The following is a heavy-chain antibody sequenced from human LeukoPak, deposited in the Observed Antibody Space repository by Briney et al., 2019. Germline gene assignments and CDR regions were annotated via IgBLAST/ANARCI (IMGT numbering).Heavy chain of an antibody. CDR3: TRDQTMVATNWYFDL. V-gene: IGHV3-23*01. Sequence: GGSLRLSCAASGFTFNRHAMIWVRQAPGKGLEWVSAIIGSGGSTYYADSVKGRFTISRDNSKTTVDLQMNSLRAEDTAVYYCTRDQTMVATNWYFDLWGRGTLVIVSS. J-gene: IGHJ2*01. D-gene: IGHD5-12*01. CDR1: GFTFNRHA. CDR2: IIGSGGST.